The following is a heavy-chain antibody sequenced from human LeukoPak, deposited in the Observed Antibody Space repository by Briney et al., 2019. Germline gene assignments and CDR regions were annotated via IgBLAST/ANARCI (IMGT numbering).Heavy chain of an antibody. CDR3: ATAPGYYYYGMDV. CDR1: GFTFSTYW. J-gene: IGHJ6*02. Sequence: GGSLRLSCVVSGFTFSTYWMSWVCQAPGKGLEWVSAISGSGGSTYYADSVKGRFTISRDNSKNTLYLQMNSLRAEDTAVYYCATAPGYYYYGMDVWGQGTTVTVSS. V-gene: IGHV3-23*01. CDR2: ISGSGGST.